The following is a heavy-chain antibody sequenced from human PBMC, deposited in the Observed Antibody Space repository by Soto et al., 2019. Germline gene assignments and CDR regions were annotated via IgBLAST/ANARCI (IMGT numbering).Heavy chain of an antibody. J-gene: IGHJ5*02. CDR3: ATLPPRIEVVVTPIPT. D-gene: IGHD2-21*02. CDR1: GASISSTYW. CDR2: IYHTGST. V-gene: IGHV4-4*02. Sequence: QVQLRESGPGLGKPSGTLSLTCVVSGASISSTYWWSWVRQPPGKGLEWIGEIYHTGSTKYNPSLKSRVTISIDKSNNEFSLKLNSVTAADTAVYYCATLPPRIEVVVTPIPTWGQGILFTVSS.